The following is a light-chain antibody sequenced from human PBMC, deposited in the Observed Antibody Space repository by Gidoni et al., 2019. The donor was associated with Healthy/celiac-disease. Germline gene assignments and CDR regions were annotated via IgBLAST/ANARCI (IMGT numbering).Light chain of an antibody. J-gene: IGLJ2*01. CDR3: QSYDSSLSGVV. Sequence: QSVLTQPPSVSGAPGQRVTIPCTGSSSNIGAGYGVHWYQQLPGTAPKPLIYGNSNRPSGVPDRFSGSKSGTSASLAITGLQAEDEADYYCQSYDSSLSGVVFGGGTKLTVL. CDR1: SSNIGAGYG. V-gene: IGLV1-40*01. CDR2: GNS.